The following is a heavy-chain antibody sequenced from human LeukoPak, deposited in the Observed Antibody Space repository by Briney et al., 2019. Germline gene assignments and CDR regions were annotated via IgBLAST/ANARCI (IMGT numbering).Heavy chain of an antibody. CDR2: ISGSGGST. V-gene: IGHV3-23*01. CDR3: AKDPDYYDSSGYLDY. J-gene: IGHJ4*02. D-gene: IGHD3-22*01. Sequence: GGSLRLSCAASGFTFSSYAMSWVRQAPGKGLEWVSAISGSGGSTYYADSVKGRFTISRDNSKNTLYLQMNSLRAEDTAVYYCAKDPDYYDSSGYLDYWGQGTLVTVSS. CDR1: GFTFSSYA.